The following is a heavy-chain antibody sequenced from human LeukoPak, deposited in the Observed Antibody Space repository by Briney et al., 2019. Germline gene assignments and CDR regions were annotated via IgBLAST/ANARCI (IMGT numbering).Heavy chain of an antibody. CDR1: GFTFDDYT. D-gene: IGHD3-10*01. V-gene: IGHV3-43*01. CDR3: AKSMVSGSSHWYFDL. J-gene: IGHJ2*01. Sequence: GGSLRPSCAASGFTFDDYTMHWVRQAPGKGLEWVSLISGDGGSTYYADSVKGRFTISRDNSKNSLYLQMNSLRTEDTALYYCAKSMVSGSSHWYFDLWGRGTLVTVSS. CDR2: ISGDGGST.